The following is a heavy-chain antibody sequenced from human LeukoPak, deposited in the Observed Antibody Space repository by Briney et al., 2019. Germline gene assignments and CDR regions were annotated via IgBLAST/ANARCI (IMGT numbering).Heavy chain of an antibody. CDR3: ARQDPYTTGWHFDY. V-gene: IGHV4-39*01. CDR1: GGSISTSSYY. CDR2: IYSSAST. D-gene: IGHD6-19*01. J-gene: IGHJ4*02. Sequence: PLETLSLTCTVSGGSISTSSYYWGWIRQPPGKGLEWIGSIYSSASTYYNPSLKSRVTLSVDTPKNQFSLKLSSVTAADTAVYYCARQDPYTTGWHFDYWGQGTLVTVSS.